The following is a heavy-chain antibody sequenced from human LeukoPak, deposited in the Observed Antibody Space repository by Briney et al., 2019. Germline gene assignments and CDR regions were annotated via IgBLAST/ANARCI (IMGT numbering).Heavy chain of an antibody. Sequence: GASVKVSCKPSGYIFTSYGLSWVRQAPGQGLEWMGWISANNGHTHYAQKFQGRLTITRDISTRTVDMELRSLRSDDTAVYYCARDMRHYRYYESDEYYFNFEYWGQGTLVTVSS. CDR3: ARDMRHYRYYESDEYYFNFEY. CDR2: ISANNGHT. V-gene: IGHV1-18*01. J-gene: IGHJ4*02. CDR1: GYIFTSYG. D-gene: IGHD3-22*01.